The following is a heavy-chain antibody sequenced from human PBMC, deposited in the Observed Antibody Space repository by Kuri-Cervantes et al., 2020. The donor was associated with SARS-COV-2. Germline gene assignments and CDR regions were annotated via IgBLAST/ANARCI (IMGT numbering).Heavy chain of an antibody. CDR3: ATNTGQ. J-gene: IGHJ4*02. Sequence: ASVKVSCKASGGTFSSYAISWLQQAPGKGPEWMGLIDPEDGETKYAEKFQGRLTLTADTSTDTAYMELSGLRSEDTAVYYCATNTGQWGQGTLVTVSS. CDR1: GGTFSSYA. V-gene: IGHV1-69-2*01. CDR2: IDPEDGET. D-gene: IGHD1/OR15-1a*01.